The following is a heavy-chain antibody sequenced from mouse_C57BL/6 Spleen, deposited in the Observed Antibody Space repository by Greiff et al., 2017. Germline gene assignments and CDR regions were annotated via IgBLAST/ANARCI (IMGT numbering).Heavy chain of an antibody. CDR3: ARDDYDGRGYAMDY. CDR2: ISYDGSN. D-gene: IGHD2-4*01. Sequence: EVKLVESGPGLVKPSQSLSLTCSVTGYSITSGYYWNWIRQFPGNKLEWMGYISYDGSNNYNPSLKNRISITRDTSKNQFFLKLNSVTTEDTATYYCARDDYDGRGYAMDYWGQGTSVTVSS. CDR1: GYSITSGYY. V-gene: IGHV3-6*01. J-gene: IGHJ4*01.